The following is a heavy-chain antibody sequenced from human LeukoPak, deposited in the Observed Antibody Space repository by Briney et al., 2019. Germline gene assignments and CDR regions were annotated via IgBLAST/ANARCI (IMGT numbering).Heavy chain of an antibody. CDR3: ARAPGEGWFDP. Sequence: GGSLRLSCAASGFTFSSYWMSWVRQAPGKGLEWVASIKQDGSEKYYVDSAKGRFTISRDNAKNSLYLQMNSLRAEDTALCYCARAPGEGWFDPWGQGTLVTVSS. CDR1: GFTFSSYW. V-gene: IGHV3-7*01. J-gene: IGHJ5*02. D-gene: IGHD4-17*01. CDR2: IKQDGSEK.